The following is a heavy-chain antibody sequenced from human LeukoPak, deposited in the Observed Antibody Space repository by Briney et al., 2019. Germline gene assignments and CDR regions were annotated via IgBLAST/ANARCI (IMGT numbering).Heavy chain of an antibody. V-gene: IGHV3-23*01. J-gene: IGHJ4*02. CDR2: LSGSGDIT. CDR1: GFTFSNYA. CDR3: AKGGGTGYSSSWFSN. Sequence: GGSLRLSCAASGFTFSNYAMSWVRQAPGKGLEWVSALSGSGDITYYADSVKGRFTISRDNSKNTLYLQMSSLRAEDTAVYFCAKGGGTGYSSSWFSNWGQGTLVTVSS. D-gene: IGHD6-13*01.